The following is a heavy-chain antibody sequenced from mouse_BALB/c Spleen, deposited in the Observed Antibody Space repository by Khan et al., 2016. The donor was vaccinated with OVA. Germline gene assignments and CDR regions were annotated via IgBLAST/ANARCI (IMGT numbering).Heavy chain of an antibody. V-gene: IGHV14-3*02. CDR1: GFNIKDTY. J-gene: IGHJ4*01. CDR3: TRPSYYYDALDY. D-gene: IGHD1-1*01. Sequence: VQLQQSGAELVKPGASVKLSCTASGFNIKDTYIHWVKQRPEQGLEWIGRIDPANGHTKYDPKFQGKATLTADTSSNTAYLQIISLTSEDTAVYYCTRPSYYYDALDYWGQGTSVAVSS. CDR2: IDPANGHT.